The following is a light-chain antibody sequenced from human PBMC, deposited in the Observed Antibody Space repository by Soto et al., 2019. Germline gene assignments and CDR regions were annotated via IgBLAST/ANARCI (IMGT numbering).Light chain of an antibody. CDR2: GAS. V-gene: IGKV3-20*01. Sequence: EIVLTQSPGTLSLSPGERATLSCRASQSVSSSYLAWYQQKPGQAPRLLIYGASSRATGIPDRFSGSGSGXXXXXXXXXXEPEDFAVYYCQQYGSSPDTFGQGTKVEIK. CDR1: QSVSSSY. CDR3: QQYGSSPDT. J-gene: IGKJ1*01.